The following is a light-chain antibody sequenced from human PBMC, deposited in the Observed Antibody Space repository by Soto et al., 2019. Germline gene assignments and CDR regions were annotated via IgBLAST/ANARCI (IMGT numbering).Light chain of an antibody. Sequence: EIVMTQSPATLSVSPGERVTLSCRASQSVRTNLAWYQHRPGQAPRLLMYGASNRATGFPARFRGGGSGTEFTLTISSLQSEDFAVYYCQQYNDNWPTFGQGTKVELK. CDR3: QQYNDNWPT. V-gene: IGKV3-15*01. J-gene: IGKJ1*01. CDR2: GAS. CDR1: QSVRTN.